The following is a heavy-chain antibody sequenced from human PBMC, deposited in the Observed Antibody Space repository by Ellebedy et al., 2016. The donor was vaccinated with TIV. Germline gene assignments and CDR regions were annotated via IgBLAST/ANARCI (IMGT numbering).Heavy chain of an antibody. CDR1: GGCFNSYY. CDR3: ARSCSPSCWECLEY. J-gene: IGHJ4*02. V-gene: IGHV4-59*13. D-gene: IGHD6-19*01. Sequence: SETLSLXCTVSGGCFNSYYWTWIRQPPGKGLEWDGHLTHTGRTNYNPSLQGRVAMSLDSSKTQFSLELKSVTAADTAVYFCARSCSPSCWECLEYWGQGVLVTVSS. CDR2: LTHTGRT.